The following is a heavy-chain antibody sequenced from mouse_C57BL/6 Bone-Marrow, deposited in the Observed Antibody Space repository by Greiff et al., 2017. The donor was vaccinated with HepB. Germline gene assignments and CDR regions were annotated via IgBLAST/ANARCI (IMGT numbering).Heavy chain of an antibody. V-gene: IGHV5-4*03. J-gene: IGHJ4*01. CDR3: ANGDYYAMDY. CDR2: ISDGGSYT. Sequence: EVMLVESGGGLVKPGGSLKLSCAASGFTFSSYAMSWVRQTPEKRLEWVATISDGGSYTYYPDNVKGRFTISRDNAKNNLYLQMSHLKSEDTAMYYCANGDYYAMDYWGQGTSVTVSS. CDR1: GFTFSSYA.